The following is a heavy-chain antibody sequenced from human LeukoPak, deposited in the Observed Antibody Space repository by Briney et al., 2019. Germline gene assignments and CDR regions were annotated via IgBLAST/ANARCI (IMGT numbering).Heavy chain of an antibody. CDR3: AKYLFYGSGSYMDY. CDR1: GFTFSSYA. Sequence: GGSLRLSCAASGFTFSSYAMSWVRQAPGKGLEWVSAISGSGGSTYYADSVKGRFTISRDNSKNTLYLQMNSLRAEDTAVYYCAKYLFYGSGSYMDYWGQGTLVTVSS. J-gene: IGHJ4*02. CDR2: ISGSGGST. D-gene: IGHD3-10*01. V-gene: IGHV3-23*01.